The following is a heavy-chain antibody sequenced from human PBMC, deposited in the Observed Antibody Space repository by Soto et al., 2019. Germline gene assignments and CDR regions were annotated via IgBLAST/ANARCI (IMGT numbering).Heavy chain of an antibody. Sequence: SETLSLTCAVYGGSFSGYYWSWIRQPPGKGLEWIGEINHSGSTNYNPSLKSRVTISVDTSKNQFSLKLSSVTAADTAVYYCARGPISKLRFLEWLSLPNWFDPWGQGTLVTVSS. CDR2: INHSGST. CDR3: ARGPISKLRFLEWLSLPNWFDP. J-gene: IGHJ5*02. D-gene: IGHD3-3*01. CDR1: GGSFSGYY. V-gene: IGHV4-34*01.